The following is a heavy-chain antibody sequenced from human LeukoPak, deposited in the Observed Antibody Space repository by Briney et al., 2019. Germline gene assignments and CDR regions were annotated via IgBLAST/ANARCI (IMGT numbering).Heavy chain of an antibody. CDR3: AKMDYSGTYNWFDP. CDR1: GFTFSSYG. J-gene: IGHJ5*02. V-gene: IGHV3-30*02. Sequence: GGSLRLSCAASGFTFSSYGMHWVRQAPGKGLEWVAFIRYDGSNKYYADSVKGRFTISRDNSKNTLYLQMNSLRAEDTAVYYCAKMDYSGTYNWFDPWGQGTLVTVSS. D-gene: IGHD4-11*01. CDR2: IRYDGSNK.